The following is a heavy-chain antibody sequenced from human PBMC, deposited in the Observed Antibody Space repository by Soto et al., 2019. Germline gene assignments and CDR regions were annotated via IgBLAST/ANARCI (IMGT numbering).Heavy chain of an antibody. CDR1: GYTFPSYG. CDR3: ARDGRVVAVAGTDYYYGMDV. J-gene: IGHJ6*02. D-gene: IGHD6-19*01. V-gene: IGHV1-18*04. Sequence: AASVKVSCKASGYTFPSYGISWVRQAPGQGLEWMGWISAYNGNTEYAQNFQGRVTMTTDTSTSTAYMELRRVRSDDTAVYYCARDGRVVAVAGTDYYYGMDVWGQGTTVTVSS. CDR2: ISAYNGNT.